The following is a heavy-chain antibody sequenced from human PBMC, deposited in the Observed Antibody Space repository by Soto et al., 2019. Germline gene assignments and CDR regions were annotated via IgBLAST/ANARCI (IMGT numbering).Heavy chain of an antibody. CDR3: ARETARPYRSAGSMDV. CDR1: GGTFSSYA. V-gene: IGHV1-69*01. D-gene: IGHD3-10*01. J-gene: IGHJ6*02. Sequence: QVQLVQSGAEVKKPGSSVKVSCKASGGTFSSYAISWVRQAPGQGLEWMGGIIPIFGTANYAQKFQGRVTITVDESTSKAYMELSSLRSEDTAVYYCARETARPYRSAGSMDVWGQGTTVTVSS. CDR2: IIPIFGTA.